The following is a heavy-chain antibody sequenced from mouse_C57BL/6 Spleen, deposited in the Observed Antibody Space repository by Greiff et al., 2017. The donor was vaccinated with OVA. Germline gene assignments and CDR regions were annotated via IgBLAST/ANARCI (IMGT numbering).Heavy chain of an antibody. Sequence: VQLQQSGAELVRPGSSVKLSCKASGYTFTSYWMHWVKQRPIQGLEWIGNIDPSDSETHYNQKFKDKATLTVDKSSSTAYMQLSSLTSEDSAVYYCAREGDYYGSSYGYFDVWGTGTTVTVSS. CDR3: AREGDYYGSSYGYFDV. J-gene: IGHJ1*03. CDR2: IDPSDSET. D-gene: IGHD1-1*01. CDR1: GYTFTSYW. V-gene: IGHV1-52*01.